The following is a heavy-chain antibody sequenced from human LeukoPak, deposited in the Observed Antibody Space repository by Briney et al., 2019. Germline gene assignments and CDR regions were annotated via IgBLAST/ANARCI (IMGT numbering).Heavy chain of an antibody. V-gene: IGHV3-7*04. J-gene: IGHJ4*02. CDR3: TTENWYVFEN. D-gene: IGHD1-1*01. Sequence: PGGSLRLSCVVSGFTFSSYWMNWVRQAPGKGLEWVANIHEDGSDKYYVDSVKGRFTVSRDNAKNSLYLQMNSLRAEDTAVFYCTTENWYVFENWGQGSLVTVSS. CDR2: IHEDGSDK. CDR1: GFTFSSYW.